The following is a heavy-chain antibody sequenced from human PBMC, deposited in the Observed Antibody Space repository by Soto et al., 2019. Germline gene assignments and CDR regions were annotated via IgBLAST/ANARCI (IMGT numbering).Heavy chain of an antibody. CDR3: TRETVAGITGLDY. V-gene: IGHV3-23*01. CDR2: ISVSDAFV. Sequence: GGSLRLSCAASGFNVGAFAVNWVRQAPGKGLEWVSGISVSDAFVYYADSVRGRFSISRDASENILYLQMNSLRVDDTALYYCTRETVAGITGLDYWGPGTLVTVSS. CDR1: GFNVGAFA. D-gene: IGHD1-20*01. J-gene: IGHJ4*02.